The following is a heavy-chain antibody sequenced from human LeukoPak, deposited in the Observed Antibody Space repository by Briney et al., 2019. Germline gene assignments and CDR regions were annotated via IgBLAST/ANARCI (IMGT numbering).Heavy chain of an antibody. Sequence: PSETLSLTCTVSGGSISSSSYYWGWIRQPPGKGLEWIGSIYYSGSTYYNPSLKSRVTISVDTSKNQFSLKLSSVTAADTAVYYCARTIFGVVRYYFDYWGQGTLVTVSS. CDR3: ARTIFGVVRYYFDY. V-gene: IGHV4-39*07. CDR2: IYYSGST. J-gene: IGHJ4*02. CDR1: GGSISSSSYY. D-gene: IGHD3-3*01.